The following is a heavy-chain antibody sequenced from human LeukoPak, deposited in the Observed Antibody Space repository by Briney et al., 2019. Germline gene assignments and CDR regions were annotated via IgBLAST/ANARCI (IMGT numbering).Heavy chain of an antibody. Sequence: SETLSLTCTVSGGSISSSSYYWGWIRQPPGKGLEWNGSIYYSGSTYYNPSLKSRVTISVDTSKNQFSLKLSSVTAADTAVYYCARDEGKSPDAFDIWGQGTMVTVSS. CDR3: ARDEGKSPDAFDI. CDR1: GGSISSSSYY. J-gene: IGHJ3*02. V-gene: IGHV4-39*07. CDR2: IYYSGST.